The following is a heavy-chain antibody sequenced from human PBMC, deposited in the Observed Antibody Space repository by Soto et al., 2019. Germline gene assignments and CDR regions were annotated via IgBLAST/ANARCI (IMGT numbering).Heavy chain of an antibody. CDR1: PDSISSSY. D-gene: IGHD1-26*01. CDR2: IYRSGSA. V-gene: IGHV4-59*01. Sequence: SATLSPNSPVSPDSISSSYCSWIRQPPGKGLEWIGYIYRSGSANYNPSLQSRVTISVDTSKNQISLKLSSVTAADTAVYYCARDAPYLLDAFEMWGQGTVVT. J-gene: IGHJ3*02. CDR3: ARDAPYLLDAFEM.